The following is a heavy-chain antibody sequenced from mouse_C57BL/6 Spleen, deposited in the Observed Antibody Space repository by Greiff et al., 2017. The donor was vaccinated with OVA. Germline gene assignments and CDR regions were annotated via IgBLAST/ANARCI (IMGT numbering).Heavy chain of an antibody. V-gene: IGHV1-69*01. CDR2: IDPSDSYT. J-gene: IGHJ1*03. CDR3: ARHGSSFRYFDV. Sequence: QVQLKQPGAELVMPGASVKLSCKASGYTFTSYWMHWVKQRPGQGLEWIGEIDPSDSYTNYNQKFKGKSTLTVDKSSSTAYMQLSSLTSEDSAVYYCARHGSSFRYFDVWGTGTTVTVSS. CDR1: GYTFTSYW. D-gene: IGHD1-1*01.